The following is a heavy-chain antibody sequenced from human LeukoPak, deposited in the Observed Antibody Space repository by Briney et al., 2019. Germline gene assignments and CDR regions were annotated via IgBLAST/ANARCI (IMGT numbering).Heavy chain of an antibody. V-gene: IGHV3-9*01. Sequence: GGSLRLSCAAPGFTFDDYAMHWVRQAPGKGLEWVSGISWNSGSIGYADSVKGRFTISRDNAKNSLYLQMNSLRAEDTALYYCAKVHGRLTDGYNFFDYWGQGTLVTVSS. CDR2: ISWNSGSI. D-gene: IGHD5-24*01. CDR1: GFTFDDYA. CDR3: AKVHGRLTDGYNFFDY. J-gene: IGHJ4*02.